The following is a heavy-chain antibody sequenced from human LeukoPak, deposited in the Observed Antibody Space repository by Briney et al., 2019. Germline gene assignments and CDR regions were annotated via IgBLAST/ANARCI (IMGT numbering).Heavy chain of an antibody. CDR1: GGSISSYY. Sequence: SETLSLTCTVPGGSISSYYWSWIRQPPGKGLEWIGYIYYSGSTNYNPSLKSRVTISVDTSKNQFSLKLNSVTAADTAVYYCARSGGGYYCYYGMDVWGQGTTVTVSS. V-gene: IGHV4-59*01. CDR2: IYYSGST. CDR3: ARSGGGYYCYYGMDV. D-gene: IGHD3-16*01. J-gene: IGHJ6*02.